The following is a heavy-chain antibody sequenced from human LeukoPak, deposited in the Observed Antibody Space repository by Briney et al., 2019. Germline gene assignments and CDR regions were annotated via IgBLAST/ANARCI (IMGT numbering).Heavy chain of an antibody. CDR2: IKEDGTEK. Sequence: GGSLRLSCAGSGFTFSDFWMTWVRQTPGKGLEWVANIKEDGTEKNLVDSVKGRFTISRDNTKNLPFLEMNNLRGDDTAIYYCVRESRPGGAMGLYHNLDYWGQGTLVAVSS. CDR3: VRESRPGGAMGLYHNLDY. CDR1: GFTFSDFW. D-gene: IGHD1-1*01. J-gene: IGHJ4*02. V-gene: IGHV3-7*01.